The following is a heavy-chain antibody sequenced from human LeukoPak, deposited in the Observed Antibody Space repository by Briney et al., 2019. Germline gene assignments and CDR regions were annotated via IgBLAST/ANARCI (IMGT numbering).Heavy chain of an antibody. D-gene: IGHD3-16*01. CDR2: ITYDGTDT. V-gene: IGHV3-30*03. J-gene: IGHJ3*02. CDR1: GFIFNNFG. Sequence: PGGFLRLSCTASGFIFNNFGLMWVRQAPGKGPEWMAFITYDGTDTYYADSVKGRFTLSRDNPQNTLYLQMNSLTAADTAMYYCARPGGYAFDMWGQGTMVTVSS. CDR3: ARPGGYAFDM.